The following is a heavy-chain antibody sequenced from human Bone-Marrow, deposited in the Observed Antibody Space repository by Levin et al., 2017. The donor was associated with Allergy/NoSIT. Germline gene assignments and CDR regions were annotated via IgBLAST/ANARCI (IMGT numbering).Heavy chain of an antibody. Sequence: NTSETLSLTCTVSGGSMITGGHYWTWIRQHPGKGLEWIGYIYHSGSTWYNPSLESRLTLSVDTSTNQFSLNLSSMTAADAAIYYCARGTYYYGSGRPYFDYWGQGTLVAVSS. V-gene: IGHV4-31*03. CDR1: GGSMITGGHY. D-gene: IGHD3-10*01. J-gene: IGHJ4*02. CDR2: IYHSGST. CDR3: ARGTYYYGSGRPYFDY.